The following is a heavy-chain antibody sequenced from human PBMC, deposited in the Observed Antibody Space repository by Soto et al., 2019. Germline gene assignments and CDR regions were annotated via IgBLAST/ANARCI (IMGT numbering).Heavy chain of an antibody. CDR1: GFTFSIYA. CDR3: ARRGPGTYFDY. D-gene: IGHD6-13*01. Sequence: PGGSLRLSCSASGFTFSIYAIRWVRQAPGKGLEWVSAVSGSGGSTYYADSVKGRFTISRDNSKNTLYLQMNSLRAEDTAVYYCARRGPGTYFDYWGQGTLVTVSS. V-gene: IGHV3-23*01. CDR2: VSGSGGST. J-gene: IGHJ4*02.